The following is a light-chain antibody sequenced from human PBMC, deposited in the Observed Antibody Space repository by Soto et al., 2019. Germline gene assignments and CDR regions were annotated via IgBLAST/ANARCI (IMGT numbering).Light chain of an antibody. V-gene: IGKV3-20*01. CDR3: QQYGSTPLT. J-gene: IGKJ4*01. CDR2: DAS. Sequence: EIVLKQSPDTLSLSPGERATLSCRASQSVKNNYLAWYQQKPGQAPRFLIYDASSRATGIPDRFSGSGSGTDFTLTISRLDPEDFAVYYCQQYGSTPLTFGGGTKVDIK. CDR1: QSVKNNY.